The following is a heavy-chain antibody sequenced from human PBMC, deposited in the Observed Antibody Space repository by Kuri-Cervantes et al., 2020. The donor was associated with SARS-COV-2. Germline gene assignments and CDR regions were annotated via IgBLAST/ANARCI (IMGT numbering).Heavy chain of an antibody. D-gene: IGHD3-22*01. J-gene: IGHJ4*02. CDR3: ARDYYYDSSGYYYRFDY. Sequence: SVKVSFKASGGTFSSYAIIWVRQAPGQGLEWMGGIIPIFGTANYAQKFQGRVTITADKSTSTAYMELSSLRSEDTAVYYCARDYYYDSSGYYYRFDYWGQGTLVTVSS. V-gene: IGHV1-69*06. CDR1: GGTFSSYA. CDR2: IIPIFGTA.